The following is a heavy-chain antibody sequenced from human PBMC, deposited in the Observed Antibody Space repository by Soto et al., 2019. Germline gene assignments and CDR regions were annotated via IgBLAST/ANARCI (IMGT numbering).Heavy chain of an antibody. D-gene: IGHD3-9*01. V-gene: IGHV4-39*07. CDR1: GGSISSSSYY. CDR2: IYYSGST. J-gene: IGHJ4*02. Sequence: SETLSLTCTVSGGSISSSSYYWGWIRQPPGKGLEWIGSIYYSGSTYYNPSLKSRVTISVDTSKSQFSLKLRSVTAADTAVYYCARGMAEEQIFYYFDYWGQGALVTVSS. CDR3: ARGMAEEQIFYYFDY.